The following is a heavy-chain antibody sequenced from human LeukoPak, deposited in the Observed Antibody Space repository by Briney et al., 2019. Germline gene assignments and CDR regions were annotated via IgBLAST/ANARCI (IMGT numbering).Heavy chain of an antibody. CDR2: MNPNSGNT. Sequence: ASVKVSCKASGYTFTSYDINWVRQATGQGLEWMGWMNPNSGNTGYAQKFQGRVIMTRNTSISTAYMELSSLRSEDTAVYYCTRGREWYQLLNNWFDPWGQGTLVTVSS. D-gene: IGHD2-2*01. CDR1: GYTFTSYD. V-gene: IGHV1-8*01. CDR3: TRGREWYQLLNNWFDP. J-gene: IGHJ5*02.